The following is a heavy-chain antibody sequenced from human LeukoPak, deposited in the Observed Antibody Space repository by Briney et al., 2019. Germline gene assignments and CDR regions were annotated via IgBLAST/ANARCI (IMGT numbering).Heavy chain of an antibody. V-gene: IGHV3-21*01. Sequence: GGSLRLSCAASGFTFSSYSINWVRQAPGKGLEWVSSISSSSSYIYYADSVKGRFTISRDNAKNSLYLQMNSLRAEDTAVYYCGKESGHNPNWFDPWGQGTLVTVSS. J-gene: IGHJ5*02. CDR2: ISSSSSYI. CDR3: GKESGHNPNWFDP. D-gene: IGHD5-12*01. CDR1: GFTFSSYS.